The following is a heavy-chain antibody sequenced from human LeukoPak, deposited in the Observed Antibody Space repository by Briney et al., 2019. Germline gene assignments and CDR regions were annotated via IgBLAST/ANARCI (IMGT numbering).Heavy chain of an antibody. CDR1: GLTFSSYW. CDR2: INSDGRST. Sequence: PGGSLRLSCAASGLTFSSYWMHWVRQGPGKGLVWVSGINSDGRSTSYADSVKGRFTISRDNAENTLYLQMKSLRAEDTAVYYCVRRYCSGGSCYFDYWGQGTLVTVSS. CDR3: VRRYCSGGSCYFDY. J-gene: IGHJ4*02. D-gene: IGHD2-15*01. V-gene: IGHV3-74*01.